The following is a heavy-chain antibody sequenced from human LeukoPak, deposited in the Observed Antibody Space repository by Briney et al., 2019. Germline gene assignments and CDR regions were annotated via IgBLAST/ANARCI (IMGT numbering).Heavy chain of an antibody. CDR3: VKDFGRVRGTPDS. D-gene: IGHD3-16*01. V-gene: IGHV3-64D*06. J-gene: IGHJ4*02. CDR2: ISGSGNGFSI. CDR1: GFVFSIYT. Sequence: GGSLRLSCSASGFVFSIYTMYWVRQTPGKGPEYVSTISGSGNGFSIYYADSVKGRFTISRDDSKSILYLQMNGLRSEDTAVYYCVKDFGRVRGTPDSWGQGTLVTVSS.